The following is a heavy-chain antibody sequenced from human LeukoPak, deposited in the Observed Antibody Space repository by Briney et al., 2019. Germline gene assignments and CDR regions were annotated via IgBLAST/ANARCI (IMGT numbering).Heavy chain of an antibody. Sequence: GGSLRLSCAASGFTFSSYAMSWVRQAPGKGLEWVAFIRYDGSNKYYADSVKGRFTISRDNSKNTLYLQMNSLRAEDTAVYYCAKDNGSGIAAGYMDVWGKGTTVTVSS. CDR1: GFTFSSYA. V-gene: IGHV3-30*02. J-gene: IGHJ6*03. CDR3: AKDNGSGIAAGYMDV. D-gene: IGHD6-13*01. CDR2: IRYDGSNK.